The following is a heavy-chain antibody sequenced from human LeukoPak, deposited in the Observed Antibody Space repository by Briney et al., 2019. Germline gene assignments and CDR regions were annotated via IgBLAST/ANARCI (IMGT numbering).Heavy chain of an antibody. CDR3: TRDKFAWGSGSYSDY. CDR1: GFTFDDYA. J-gene: IGHJ4*02. V-gene: IGHV3-30*02. CDR2: IRFDGNNK. Sequence: GGSLRLSCAASGFTFDDYAMHWVRQAPGKGLEWVAFIRFDGNNKDLAGTVKGRFTISRDNSKNMVYLQMNSLRDEDTAVYYCTRDKFAWGSGSYSDYWGQGTLVTVSS. D-gene: IGHD1-26*01.